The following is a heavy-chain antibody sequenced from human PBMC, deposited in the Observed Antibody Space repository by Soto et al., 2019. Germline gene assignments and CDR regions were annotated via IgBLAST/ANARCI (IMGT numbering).Heavy chain of an antibody. D-gene: IGHD3-10*01. CDR1: GDSISSTTHY. CDR3: ASYCYVSGDYRSIDY. CDR2: IHYSGST. V-gene: IGHV4-39*01. Sequence: PSETLSLTCTVSGDSISSTTHYWGWIRQSPGKGLEWIGNIHYSGSTFYNPSLKSRVTISVDTSKNQFSLKLSSVTAADTAVYYCASYCYVSGDYRSIDYWGQGALVTVSS. J-gene: IGHJ4*02.